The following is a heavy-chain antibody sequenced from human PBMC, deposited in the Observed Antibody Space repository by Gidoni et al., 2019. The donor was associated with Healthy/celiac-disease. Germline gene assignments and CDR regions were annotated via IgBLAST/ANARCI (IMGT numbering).Heavy chain of an antibody. J-gene: IGHJ6*02. CDR1: GGTFGSYA. CDR2: IIPILGIA. CDR3: ARDKYDYGDYGRLDYYYYGMDV. V-gene: IGHV1-69*04. Sequence: QVQLVQSGAEVKKPGSSVQVSCKASGGTFGSYAISWVRQAPGQGLEWMGRIIPILGIANYAQKFQGRVTITADKYTSTAYMELSSLRSEDTAVYYCARDKYDYGDYGRLDYYYYGMDVWGQGTTVTVSS. D-gene: IGHD4-17*01.